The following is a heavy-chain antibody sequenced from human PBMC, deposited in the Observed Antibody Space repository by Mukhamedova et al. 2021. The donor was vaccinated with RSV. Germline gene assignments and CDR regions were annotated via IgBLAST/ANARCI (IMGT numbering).Heavy chain of an antibody. J-gene: IGHJ4*02. D-gene: IGHD6-19*01. V-gene: IGHV3-30-3*01. CDR3: ARDHSSSGWENLFDY. CDR2: ISYDGSNK. Sequence: GLEWVAVISYDGSNKYYADSVKGRFTISRDNSKNTLYLQMNSPRAEDTAVYYCARDHSSSGWENLFDYWGQGTLVTVSS.